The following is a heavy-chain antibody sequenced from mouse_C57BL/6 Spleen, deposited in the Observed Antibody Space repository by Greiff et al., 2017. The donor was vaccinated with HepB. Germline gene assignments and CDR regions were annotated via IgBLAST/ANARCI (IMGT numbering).Heavy chain of an antibody. Sequence: EVQLQESGAELVKPGASVKLSCTASGFNIKDYYMHWVKQRTERGLEWIGRIDPEDGDTKYAPKFKSKATLAADKPSNPAYLQLSSLTSEDTAVYYCAPAYYSNYGDFDYWGQGTTLTVSS. J-gene: IGHJ2*01. CDR1: GFNIKDYY. D-gene: IGHD2-5*01. CDR2: IDPEDGDT. CDR3: APAYYSNYGDFDY. V-gene: IGHV14-2*01.